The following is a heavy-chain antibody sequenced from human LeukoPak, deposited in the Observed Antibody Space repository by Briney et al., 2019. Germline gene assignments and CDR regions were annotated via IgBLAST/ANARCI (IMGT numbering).Heavy chain of an antibody. CDR2: IWYDGSNK. D-gene: IGHD3-22*01. Sequence: GRSLRLSCAASGFTFSSYGMHWVGQAPGKGLKWAAVIWYDGSNKYYADSVKGRFTISRDNSKNTLYLRMNSLRAEDTAVYYCARELSPVVKYYFDDWGQGTLVTVSS. CDR3: ARELSPVVKYYFDD. J-gene: IGHJ4*02. CDR1: GFTFSSYG. V-gene: IGHV3-33*01.